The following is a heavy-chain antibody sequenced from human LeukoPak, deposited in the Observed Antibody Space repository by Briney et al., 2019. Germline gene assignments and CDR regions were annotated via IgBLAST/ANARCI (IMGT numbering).Heavy chain of an antibody. V-gene: IGHV1-69*01. CDR2: IIPIFGTA. CDR1: GDTFSSYT. D-gene: IGHD5-12*01. CDR3: ASPGGEGEVYSGYDGTRY. Sequence: GSSVKVSCKASGDTFSSYTISWVRQAPGQGLEWMGGIIPIFGTANYAQKSQGRVTITADESTSTAYMELSSLRSEDTAVYYCASPGGEGEVYSGYDGTRYWGQGTLVTVSS. J-gene: IGHJ4*02.